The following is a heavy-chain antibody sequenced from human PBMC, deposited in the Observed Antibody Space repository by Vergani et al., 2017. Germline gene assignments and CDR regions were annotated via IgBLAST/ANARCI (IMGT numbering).Heavy chain of an antibody. CDR1: GDSVSSNSAA. J-gene: IGHJ3*02. Sequence: QVQLQQSGPGLVKPSQTLTLTCALSGDSVSSNSAAWNWIRQSPSRGLEWLGSTYYRSKWYNDYAVSVKSRITINPDTSKNQFSLQLNSVTPEDTAVYYCASTGPDDYVWGSYRYAPFDIWGQGTMVTVSS. V-gene: IGHV6-1*01. CDR3: ASTGPDDYVWGSYRYAPFDI. D-gene: IGHD3-16*02. CDR2: TYYRSKWYN.